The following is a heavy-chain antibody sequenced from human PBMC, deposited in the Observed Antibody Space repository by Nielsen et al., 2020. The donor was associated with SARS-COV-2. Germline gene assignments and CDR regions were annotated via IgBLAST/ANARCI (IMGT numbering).Heavy chain of an antibody. V-gene: IGHV1-69*04. CDR3: ASIHRSRGSGSYYMANPNYYYYGMDV. Sequence: SVTVSCKASGGTFSSYAISWVRQAPGQGLEWMGRIIPILGIAHYAQKFQGRVTITADKSTSTAYMELSSLRSEDTAVYYCASIHRSRGSGSYYMANPNYYYYGMDVWGQGTTVTVSS. CDR1: GGTFSSYA. CDR2: IIPILGIA. D-gene: IGHD3-10*01. J-gene: IGHJ6*02.